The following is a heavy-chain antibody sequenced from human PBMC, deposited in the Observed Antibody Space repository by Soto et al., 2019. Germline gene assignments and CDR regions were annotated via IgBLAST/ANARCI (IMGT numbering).Heavy chain of an antibody. V-gene: IGHV4-38-2*01. CDR2: IYHSGST. CDR3: ARELSSTSCYSCYYYGMDV. Sequence: SETLSLTCAVSGYSISSGYYWGWIRQPPGKGLEWIGSIYHSGSTYYNPSLKSRVTISVDTSKNQFSLKLSSVTAADTAVYYCARELSSTSCYSCYYYGMDVWGQGTTVTVSS. D-gene: IGHD2-2*01. J-gene: IGHJ6*02. CDR1: GYSISSGYY.